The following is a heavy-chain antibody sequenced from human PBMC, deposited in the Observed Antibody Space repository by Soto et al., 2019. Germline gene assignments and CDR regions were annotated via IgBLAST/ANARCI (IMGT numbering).Heavy chain of an antibody. J-gene: IGHJ4*02. D-gene: IGHD4-17*01. CDR1: GGSISSYY. V-gene: IGHV4-59*01. CDR2: IYYSGST. Sequence: SETLSLTCTVSGGSISSYYWSWIRQPPGKGLEWIGYIYYSGSTNYNPSLKSRITISVDTSKNQFSLKLSSVTAADTAVYYFARVGRATVTTRVGAYFDYWGQGTLVTVSS. CDR3: ARVGRATVTTRVGAYFDY.